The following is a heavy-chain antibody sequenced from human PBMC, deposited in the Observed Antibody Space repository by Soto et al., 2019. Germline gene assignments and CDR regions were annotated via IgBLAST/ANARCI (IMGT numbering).Heavy chain of an antibody. J-gene: IGHJ4*02. CDR2: IYPDDSDA. CDR3: ARGAIVSTATNFFDY. V-gene: IGHV5-51*03. CDR1: GYNFPSHW. Sequence: EVQLEQSGAELKKPGESLKFSCNGSGYNFPSHWIGWVRQMPGKGLELMGLIYPDDSDARYSPSFQGQVTISADKSIDTAYLQWSGLKASDTATYYCARGAIVSTATNFFDYWGQGPLVTVSA. D-gene: IGHD5-12*01.